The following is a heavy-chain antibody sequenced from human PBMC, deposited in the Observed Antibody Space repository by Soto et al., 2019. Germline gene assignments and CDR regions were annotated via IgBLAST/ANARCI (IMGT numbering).Heavy chain of an antibody. J-gene: IGHJ4*02. CDR2: IYRTGST. CDR3: ASRDPGTSVDY. CDR1: GGSFTSNNW. V-gene: IGHV4-4*02. Sequence: SETLSLTCAVSGGSFTSNNWWTWVRQPPGQGLEWIGEIYRTGSTNYNPSLKSRVTISLDKSENQFSLKVTSLAAADTAVYYCASRDPGTSVDYWGQGTLVTVSS. D-gene: IGHD1-7*01.